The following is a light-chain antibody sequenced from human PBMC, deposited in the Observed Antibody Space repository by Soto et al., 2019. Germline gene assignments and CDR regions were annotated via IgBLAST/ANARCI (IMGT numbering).Light chain of an antibody. V-gene: IGLV1-51*01. CDR2: DNN. J-gene: IGLJ2*01. CDR1: SSNIGNNY. Sequence: QSVLTQPPSVSAAPGQKVTISCSGSSSNIGNNYVSWYQQLPGTAPKLLTYDNNNRPSGIPDRFSGSKSGTSATLGITGLQTGDEADYYCGTWDSSLSAMVFGGGTKLTVL. CDR3: GTWDSSLSAMV.